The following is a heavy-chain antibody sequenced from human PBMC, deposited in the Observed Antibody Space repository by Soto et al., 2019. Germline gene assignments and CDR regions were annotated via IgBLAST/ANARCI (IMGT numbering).Heavy chain of an antibody. V-gene: IGHV4-31*03. CDR1: GGSIATGDHY. Sequence: SETLSLTCTVSGGSIATGDHYWSWVRQHPGKGLEWLGYIHYSGSAYYKPSLKSRATISVYTSQNQLSLTLGSVTDADSAVYYCARLGYSSSWPYHEAFDMWGQGTLVTVSS. D-gene: IGHD6-13*01. J-gene: IGHJ3*02. CDR3: ARLGYSSSWPYHEAFDM. CDR2: IHYSGSA.